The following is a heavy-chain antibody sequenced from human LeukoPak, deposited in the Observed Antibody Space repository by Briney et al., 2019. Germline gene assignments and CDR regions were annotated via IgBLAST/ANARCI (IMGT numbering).Heavy chain of an antibody. J-gene: IGHJ4*02. D-gene: IGHD3-10*01. CDR3: ARGRGSDY. Sequence: SETLSLACTVSGGSISSYYWSWIRQPPGKGLEWIGYIYYSGSTNYNPSLKSRVTISVDTSKNQFSLKLSSVTAADTAVYYCARGRGSDYWGQGTLVTVSS. CDR2: IYYSGST. CDR1: GGSISSYY. V-gene: IGHV4-59*01.